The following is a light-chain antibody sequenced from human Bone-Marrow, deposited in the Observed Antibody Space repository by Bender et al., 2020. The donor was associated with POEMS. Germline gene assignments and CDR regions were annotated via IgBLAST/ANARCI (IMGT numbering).Light chain of an antibody. J-gene: IGLJ2*01. Sequence: QSALTQPPSASGSPGQSVTISCTGTSSDIGSYNYVSWCQQHPGKAPKLIIFEVSKRPSGVPDRLSGSKSGNTASLTVSGLQPADEADYYCSSYAGSRVIFGGGTKLTVL. CDR2: EVS. V-gene: IGLV2-8*01. CDR3: SSYAGSRVI. CDR1: SSDIGSYNY.